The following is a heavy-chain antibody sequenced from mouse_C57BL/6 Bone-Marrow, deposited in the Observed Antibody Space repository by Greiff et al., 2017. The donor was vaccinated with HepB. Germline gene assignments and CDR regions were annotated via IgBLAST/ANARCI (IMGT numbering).Heavy chain of an antibody. Sequence: QVHVKQPGTELVKPGASVKLSCKASGYTFTSYWMHWVKQRPGQGLEWIGNINPSNGGTNYNEKFKSKATLTVDKSSSTAYMQLSSLTSEDSAVYYCARRGGGKSWYFDVWGTGTTVTVSS. J-gene: IGHJ1*03. D-gene: IGHD1-1*02. CDR3: ARRGGGKSWYFDV. V-gene: IGHV1-53*01. CDR1: GYTFTSYW. CDR2: INPSNGGT.